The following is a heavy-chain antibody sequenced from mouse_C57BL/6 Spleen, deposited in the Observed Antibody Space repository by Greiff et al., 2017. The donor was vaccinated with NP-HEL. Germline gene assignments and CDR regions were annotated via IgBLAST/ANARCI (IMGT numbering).Heavy chain of an antibody. CDR2: IDPANGNT. D-gene: IGHD1-1*01. Sequence: EVQVVESVAELVRPGASVKLSCTASGFNIKNTYMHWVKQRPEQGLEWIGRIDPANGNTKYAPKFQGKATITADTSSNTAYLQLSSLTSEDTAIYYCAREGTTVVLRGGYFDYWGQGTTLTVSS. CDR1: GFNIKNTY. CDR3: AREGTTVVLRGGYFDY. J-gene: IGHJ2*01. V-gene: IGHV14-3*01.